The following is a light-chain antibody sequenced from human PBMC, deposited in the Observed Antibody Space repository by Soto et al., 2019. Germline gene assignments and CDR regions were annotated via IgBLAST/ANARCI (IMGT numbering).Light chain of an antibody. CDR2: AAS. CDR1: QSISNY. Sequence: DIQMTQSPSSLSASVGDGVTITCRASQSISNYLNWFQQKPGKAPKLLIYAASSLQSGVPSRFSGSGSETDFTLIIRSLQPEDFATYYCQQSYTTPYTFGQGTKVDIK. V-gene: IGKV1-39*01. CDR3: QQSYTTPYT. J-gene: IGKJ2*01.